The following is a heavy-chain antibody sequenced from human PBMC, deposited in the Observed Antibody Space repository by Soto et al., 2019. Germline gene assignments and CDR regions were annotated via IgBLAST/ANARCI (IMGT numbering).Heavy chain of an antibody. CDR2: IYYSGST. V-gene: IGHV4-59*01. J-gene: IGHJ3*02. Sequence: SETLSLTCSISGGSISGYHWNWIRQTPGKGVEWIGYIYYSGSTNYNPSLKSRVTISVDTSKNQFSLKLSSVTAADTAVYYCARDGRAVAGTATNAFDIWGQGTMVTVSS. CDR1: GGSISGYH. D-gene: IGHD6-19*01. CDR3: ARDGRAVAGTATNAFDI.